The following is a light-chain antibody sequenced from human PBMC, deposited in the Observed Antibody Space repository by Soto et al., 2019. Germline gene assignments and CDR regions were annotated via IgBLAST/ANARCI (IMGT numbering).Light chain of an antibody. CDR2: DVS. Sequence: QSALTQPASVSGSRGQSITISCTGTSSDVGGYNYVSWYQQHPGKAPKLMIYDVSNRPSGVSNRFSGSKSGNTASLTISGLQAEDEAAYYCSSYTSSSTLLYLFGTGTKLTVL. CDR3: SSYTSSSTLLYL. V-gene: IGLV2-14*01. CDR1: SSDVGGYNY. J-gene: IGLJ1*01.